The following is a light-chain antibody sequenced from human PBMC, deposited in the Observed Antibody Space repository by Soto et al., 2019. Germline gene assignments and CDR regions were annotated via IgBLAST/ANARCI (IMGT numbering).Light chain of an antibody. Sequence: EIVLTQSPGTLSLSPGERATLSCRASQSVSSSYLAWYQQKPGQAPRLLIYGASSRATGIPERFSGSGSGTDFTLTISRLEPEDFAVYYCQQYGSSPPITFGQGTRLEI. J-gene: IGKJ5*01. CDR3: QQYGSSPPIT. CDR2: GAS. V-gene: IGKV3-20*01. CDR1: QSVSSSY.